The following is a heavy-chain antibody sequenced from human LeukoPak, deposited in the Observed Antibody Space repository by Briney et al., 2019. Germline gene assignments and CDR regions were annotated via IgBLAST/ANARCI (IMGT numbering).Heavy chain of an antibody. CDR3: ARMALDGGDSIGFDS. D-gene: IGHD2-21*02. Sequence: ASVKVSCKASGYTFTGFCMHWVRQAPGQGLEWRGWINPNIGDGYYAQKVQGRVTLTRDTSINTAYMELSRLPSDDSVVYYCARMALDGGDSIGFDSWGQGTLVTVSS. CDR1: GYTFTGFC. V-gene: IGHV1-2*02. J-gene: IGHJ5*01. CDR2: INPNIGDG.